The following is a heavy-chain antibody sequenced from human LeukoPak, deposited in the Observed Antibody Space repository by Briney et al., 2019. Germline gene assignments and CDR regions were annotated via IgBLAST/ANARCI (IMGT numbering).Heavy chain of an antibody. V-gene: IGHV1-18*01. CDR2: ISAYNGNT. CDR1: GYTFTSYG. Sequence: GASVKVSCKASGYTFTSYGISWVRQAPGQGLEWMGWISAYNGNTNYAQKLQGRVTMTTDTSTSTAYMELRSLRSDDTAVYYCAREYYYDSSASWGYAFDTWGQGTMVTVSS. CDR3: AREYYYDSSASWGYAFDT. J-gene: IGHJ3*02. D-gene: IGHD3-22*01.